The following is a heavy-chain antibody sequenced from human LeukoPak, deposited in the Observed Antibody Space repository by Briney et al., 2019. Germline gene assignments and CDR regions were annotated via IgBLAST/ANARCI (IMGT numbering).Heavy chain of an antibody. Sequence: GGSLRLSCAASGFTFSSYAMSWVRQAPGKGLEWVSAIGGSGGSTYYADSVKGRFTISRDNSKNTLYLQMNSLRAEDTAVYYCATAYATRSGWYLGGNFWGQGTLVTVSS. CDR3: ATAYATRSGWYLGGNF. V-gene: IGHV3-23*01. CDR1: GFTFSSYA. J-gene: IGHJ4*02. D-gene: IGHD6-19*01. CDR2: IGGSGGST.